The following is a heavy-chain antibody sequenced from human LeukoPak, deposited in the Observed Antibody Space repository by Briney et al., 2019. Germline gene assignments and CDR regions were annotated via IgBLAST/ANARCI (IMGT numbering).Heavy chain of an antibody. CDR1: GGTFSSYA. CDR3: ARAGRNEAFDY. Sequence: ASVKVSCKASGGTFSSYAISWVRQAPGQGLEWMGWINPNSGGTNYAQKFQGRVTMTRDTSISTAYMELSRLRSDDTAVYYCARAGRNEAFDYWGQGTLVTVSS. D-gene: IGHD1-1*01. J-gene: IGHJ4*02. CDR2: INPNSGGT. V-gene: IGHV1-2*02.